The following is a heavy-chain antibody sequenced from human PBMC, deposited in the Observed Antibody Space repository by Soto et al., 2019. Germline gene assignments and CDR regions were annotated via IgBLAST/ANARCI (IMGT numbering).Heavy chain of an antibody. D-gene: IGHD3-22*01. V-gene: IGHV3-21*01. CDR1: GFTFSSYS. CDR3: ARFPNSSGYHADY. J-gene: IGHJ4*02. Sequence: EVQLVESGGGLVKPGGSLRLSCAASGFTFSSYSMNWVRQAPGKGLEWVSSISSSSSYIYYADSVKGRFTISRDNAKNSLYLQMNSLRAEDTAVYYCARFPNSSGYHADYWGQGTLVTVSS. CDR2: ISSSSSYI.